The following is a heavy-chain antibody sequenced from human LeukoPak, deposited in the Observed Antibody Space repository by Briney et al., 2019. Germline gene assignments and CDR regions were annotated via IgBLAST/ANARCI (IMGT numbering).Heavy chain of an antibody. D-gene: IGHD3-10*01. CDR3: AREVVRGVIDY. J-gene: IGHJ4*02. CDR1: GFTVSSNY. CDR2: IYSGGST. Sequence: GRSLRLSCAASGFTVSSNYMSWVRQAPGKGLEWVSVIYSGGSTYYADSVKGRFTISRDNSKNTLYLQMNSLRAEDTAVYYCAREVVRGVIDYWGQGTLVTVSS. V-gene: IGHV3-53*01.